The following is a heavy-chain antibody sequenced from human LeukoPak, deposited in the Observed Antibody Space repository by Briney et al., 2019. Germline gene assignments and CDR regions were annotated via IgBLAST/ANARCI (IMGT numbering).Heavy chain of an antibody. D-gene: IGHD3-9*01. CDR2: ISGSGGST. CDR3: AKDLGYYDILTGYSQAYYFDY. V-gene: IGHV3-23*01. CDR1: GFTFSSYA. J-gene: IGHJ4*02. Sequence: GGSLRLSCAASGFTFSSYAMSWVRQAPGKGLEWVSAISGSGGSTYYADSVKGRFTISRDNSKNTLYLQMNSLRAEDTAVYYCAKDLGYYDILTGYSQAYYFDYWGQGTLVTVSS.